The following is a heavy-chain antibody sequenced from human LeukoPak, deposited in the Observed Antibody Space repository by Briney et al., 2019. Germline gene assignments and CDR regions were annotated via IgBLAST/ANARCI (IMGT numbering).Heavy chain of an antibody. V-gene: IGHV7-4-1*02. J-gene: IGHJ3*02. CDR1: GYTFTSYA. CDR3: TRARSGWPHDAFDI. Sequence: GASVKVSCKASGYTFTSYAMNWVRQAPGQGLEWMGWINTNTGNPTYAQGFTGRFVFSLDTSVSTAYLQISSLKAEDTAVYYCTRARSGWPHDAFDIWGQGTMVTVSS. D-gene: IGHD6-19*01. CDR2: INTNTGNP.